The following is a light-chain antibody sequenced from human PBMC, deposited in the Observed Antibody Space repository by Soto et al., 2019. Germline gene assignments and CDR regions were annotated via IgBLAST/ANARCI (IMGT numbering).Light chain of an antibody. CDR2: AAS. V-gene: IGKV1-39*01. J-gene: IGKJ1*01. CDR1: QNIAVN. Sequence: DIQLTQSPSSLSASVGDKVTISCRASQNIAVNLNWYQQEPGKVPKLLIYAASSLQGGVPSRFSGSGSGTDFTLTISGLQPEDFATYYCQQSYTTPSFGQGTKVEI. CDR3: QQSYTTPS.